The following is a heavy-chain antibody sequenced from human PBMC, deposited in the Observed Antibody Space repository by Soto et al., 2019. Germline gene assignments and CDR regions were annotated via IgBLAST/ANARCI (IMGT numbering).Heavy chain of an antibody. CDR3: ARRHTYYYDSSGWMDWFDP. Sequence: PSETLSLTCTVSGGSISSSSYYWGWIRQPPGKGLEWIGSIYYSGSTYYNPSLKSRVTISVDTSKNQFSLKLSSVTAADTAVYYCARRHTYYYDSSGWMDWFDPWGQGTLVTVS. CDR2: IYYSGST. CDR1: GGSISSSSYY. D-gene: IGHD3-22*01. V-gene: IGHV4-39*01. J-gene: IGHJ5*02.